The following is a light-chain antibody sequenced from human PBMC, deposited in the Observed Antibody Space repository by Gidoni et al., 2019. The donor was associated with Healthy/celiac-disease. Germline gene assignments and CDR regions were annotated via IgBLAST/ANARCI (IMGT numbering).Light chain of an antibody. J-gene: IGKJ4*01. Sequence: DIQMTQSSSSLSASVGARVTITCRASQSISSYLNWYQQKPGKAPKLLIYAASSLQSGVPARFSGSGSGTDFTLTISSLQPEDFATYYCQQSYSTLLTVGGGTKVEIK. CDR3: QQSYSTLLT. CDR1: QSISSY. CDR2: AAS. V-gene: IGKV1-39*01.